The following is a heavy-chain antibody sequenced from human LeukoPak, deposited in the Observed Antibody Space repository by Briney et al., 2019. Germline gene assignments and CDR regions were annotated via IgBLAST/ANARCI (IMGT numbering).Heavy chain of an antibody. CDR1: GGSISNYY. CDR3: AGGAGSWVELDY. Sequence: PSETLSLTCTVSGGSISNYYWSWIRQPPGKGLEWIGYIYYSGSTNYNPSLKSRITISLDTPKKQFSLKLSSVTAADTAVYYCAGGAGSWVELDYWGQGTLVTVSS. V-gene: IGHV4-59*01. CDR2: IYYSGST. J-gene: IGHJ4*02. D-gene: IGHD1-14*01.